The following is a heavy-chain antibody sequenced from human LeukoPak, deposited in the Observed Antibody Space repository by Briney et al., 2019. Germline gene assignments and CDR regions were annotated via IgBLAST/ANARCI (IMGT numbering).Heavy chain of an antibody. D-gene: IGHD3-16*01. CDR2: ICYDGSNK. V-gene: IGHV3-30*02. CDR1: GFTFSSYG. CDR3: AKSHVIALYVGDF. J-gene: IGHJ4*02. Sequence: GGSLRLSCAASGFTFSSYGMHWVRQAPGKGLEWVAVICYDGSNKYYADSVKGRFTISRDNSKNTLYLEMNSLRGEDMAVYYCAKSHVIALYVGDFWGQGTLVTVSS.